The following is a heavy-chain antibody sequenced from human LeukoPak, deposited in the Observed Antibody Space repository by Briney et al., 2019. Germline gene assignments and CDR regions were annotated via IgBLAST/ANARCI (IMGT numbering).Heavy chain of an antibody. CDR1: GDSLGIYK. V-gene: IGHV4-59*01. J-gene: IGHJ4*02. CDR3: ARENGYRYDY. Sequence: PSETLSLTCSVSGDSLGIYKWSWIRQPPGKGLEWIAHISSSGSAIYNPSLKSRVTISVDTSKNQFSLKLSSVTAADTALYYCARENGYRYDYWGQGTLVTVSS. D-gene: IGHD5-18*01. CDR2: ISSSGSA.